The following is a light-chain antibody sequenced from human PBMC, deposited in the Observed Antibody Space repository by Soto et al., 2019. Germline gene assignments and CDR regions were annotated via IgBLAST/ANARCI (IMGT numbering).Light chain of an antibody. CDR3: QHYNNQPLT. Sequence: IVMTQSPATLSVSPGERATLSCRASQSVSSDLAWYQHKPGQAPRLLIYGASTRATGIPVRFSGSGSGTEFTLTISSLQSEDFAVYYCQHYNNQPLTFGGGTKVDIK. CDR2: GAS. V-gene: IGKV3-15*01. J-gene: IGKJ4*01. CDR1: QSVSSD.